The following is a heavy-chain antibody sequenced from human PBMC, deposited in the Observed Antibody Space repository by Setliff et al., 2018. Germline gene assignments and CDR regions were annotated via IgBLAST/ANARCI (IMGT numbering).Heavy chain of an antibody. CDR1: GGSISSSSNFY. CDR3: RFWSGYYKNDY. CDR2: VYYSGNT. V-gene: IGHV4-39*07. Sequence: LFLTCIVSGGSISSSSNFYWGWFRQPPGKGREWIGNVYYSGNTYYNPSHKSRLTISVDTSKNQFSLKLTSVTAADTAVYYCRFWSGYYKNDYWGQVTLVTVSS. D-gene: IGHD3-3*01. J-gene: IGHJ4*02.